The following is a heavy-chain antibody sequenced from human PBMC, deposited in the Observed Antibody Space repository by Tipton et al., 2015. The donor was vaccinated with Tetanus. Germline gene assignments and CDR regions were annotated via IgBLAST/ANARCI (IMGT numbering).Heavy chain of an antibody. CDR1: GGSISSHY. V-gene: IGHV4-59*11. J-gene: IGHJ4*02. Sequence: TLSLTCSVSGGSISSHYWSWIRQPPGKGLEWIGYYSGRTNYNPSLKSRVTISVDASKNQFSLTLRSVTAADTAVYYCARSVAPWTLTSVRAVRGVSSGYEFWGQGTLVTVSS. D-gene: IGHD3-10*01. CDR2: YSGRT. CDR3: ARSVAPWTLTSVRAVRGVSSGYEF.